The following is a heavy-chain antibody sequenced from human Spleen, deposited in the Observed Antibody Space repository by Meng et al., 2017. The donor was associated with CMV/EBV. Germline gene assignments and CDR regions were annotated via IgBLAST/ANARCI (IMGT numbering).Heavy chain of an antibody. Sequence: SETLSLTCTVSGGSISSYYWSWIRQPPGKGLEWIGYIYYSGSTNYNPSLKSRVTISVDTSKNQFSLKLSSVTAADTAVYYCARDSGAGSGMGNYYYYGMDVWGQGTTVTVSS. CDR3: ARDSGAGSGMGNYYYYGMDV. D-gene: IGHD3-10*01. V-gene: IGHV4-59*01. CDR1: GGSISSYY. CDR2: IYYSGST. J-gene: IGHJ6*02.